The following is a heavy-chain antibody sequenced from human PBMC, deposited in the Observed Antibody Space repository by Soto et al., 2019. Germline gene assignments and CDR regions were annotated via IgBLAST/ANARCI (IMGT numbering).Heavy chain of an antibody. CDR2: ISSSSSYI. D-gene: IGHD6-13*01. CDR3: ARDRDSRGREDI. Sequence: PGGSLRLSCAASGFTFSSYSMNWVRQAPGKGLEWVSSISSSSSYIYYADSVKGRFTISRDNAKNSLYLQMNSLRAEDTAVYYCARDRDSRGREDIWGQGTMVTVSS. V-gene: IGHV3-21*01. J-gene: IGHJ3*02. CDR1: GFTFSSYS.